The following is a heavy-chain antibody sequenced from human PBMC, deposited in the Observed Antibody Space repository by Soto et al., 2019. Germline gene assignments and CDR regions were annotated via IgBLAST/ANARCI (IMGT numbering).Heavy chain of an antibody. V-gene: IGHV3-48*03. CDR3: ARGISPLDY. J-gene: IGHJ4*02. CDR1: GFTFSSYE. Sequence: GGSLSLSCAASGFTFSSYEMNLVRLAPGKGLEWLAYIGDGGRTIHYADSVRGRFTISTDNAKNSVYLQMTSLKAEDSAVYYCARGISPLDYWGQGTVVTVSS. D-gene: IGHD3-3*02. CDR2: IGDGGRTI.